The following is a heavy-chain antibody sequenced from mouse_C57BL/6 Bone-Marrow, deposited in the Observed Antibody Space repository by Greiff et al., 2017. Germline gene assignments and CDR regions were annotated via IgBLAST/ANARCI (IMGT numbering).Heavy chain of an antibody. Sequence: DVKLVESGAELVRPGASVKLSCTASGFNIKDDYMHWVKQRPEQGLEWIGWIDPENGDTEYASKFQGKATITADTSSNTAYQQLSSLTSEDTADYYCSARYYGSMWFAYWGQGTLVTVSA. J-gene: IGHJ3*01. D-gene: IGHD1-1*01. CDR1: GFNIKDDY. CDR2: IDPENGDT. V-gene: IGHV14-4*01. CDR3: SARYYGSMWFAY.